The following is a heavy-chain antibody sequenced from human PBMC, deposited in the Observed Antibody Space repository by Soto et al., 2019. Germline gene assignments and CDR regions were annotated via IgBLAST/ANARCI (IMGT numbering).Heavy chain of an antibody. V-gene: IGHV5-51*01. D-gene: IGHD6-19*01. CDR1: GDSFTIYW. Sequence: GEPLKISCNGAGDSFTIYWIGWVRQMPGKGLEWMGIIYPGDSDTRYSPSFQGQVTISADKSISTAYLQWSSLKASDTAMYYCARHGLIAVAGTDYYYYGMDVWGQGTTVTVSS. CDR3: ARHGLIAVAGTDYYYYGMDV. J-gene: IGHJ6*02. CDR2: IYPGDSDT.